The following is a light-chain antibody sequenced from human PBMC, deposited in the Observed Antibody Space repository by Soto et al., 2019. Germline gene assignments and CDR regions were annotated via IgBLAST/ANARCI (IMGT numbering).Light chain of an antibody. CDR3: QHYNSYSEA. CDR2: KAS. CDR1: QTISSW. J-gene: IGKJ1*01. Sequence: DIQMTHSPSTLSGSVVDIVTITCRSSQTISSWLAWYQQKPGKAPKLLIYKASTLKSGVPSRFSGSGSGTEFTLTISSLQPDDFATYYCQHYNSYSEAFGQGTKVDIK. V-gene: IGKV1-5*03.